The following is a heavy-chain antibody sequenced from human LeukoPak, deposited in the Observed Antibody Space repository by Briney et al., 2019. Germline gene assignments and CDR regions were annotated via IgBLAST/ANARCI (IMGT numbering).Heavy chain of an antibody. CDR2: IYYSGST. Sequence: SETLSLTCTVSGGSISSYYWSWIRQPPGKGLEWIGYIYYSGSTNYNPSLKSRVTISVDTSKNQFSLKLSSVTAADTAVYYCARWGCSGGSCYFPDYWGQGTLVTVSS. V-gene: IGHV4-59*01. CDR3: ARWGCSGGSCYFPDY. J-gene: IGHJ4*02. D-gene: IGHD2-15*01. CDR1: GGSISSYY.